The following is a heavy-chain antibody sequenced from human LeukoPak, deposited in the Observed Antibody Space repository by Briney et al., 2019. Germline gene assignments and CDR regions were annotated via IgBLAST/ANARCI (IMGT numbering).Heavy chain of an antibody. J-gene: IGHJ6*03. CDR1: GFTFDDYA. CDR3: ARFAAGGSYYYYMDV. Sequence: GGSLRLSCAASGFTFDDYAMHWVRQAPGKGLEWVSGISWNSGSIGYADSVKGRFTISRDNAKNSLYLQMNSLRADDTAVYYCARFAAGGSYYYYMDVWGKGTTVTVSS. D-gene: IGHD3-10*01. V-gene: IGHV3-9*01. CDR2: ISWNSGSI.